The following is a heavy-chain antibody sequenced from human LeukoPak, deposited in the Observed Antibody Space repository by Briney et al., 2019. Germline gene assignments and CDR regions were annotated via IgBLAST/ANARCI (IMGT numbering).Heavy chain of an antibody. J-gene: IGHJ4*02. CDR3: ARLGMAASYFYDSSGDKFDY. D-gene: IGHD3-22*01. CDR2: IYYSGTV. Sequence: PSETLSLTCAVYGGSFSGYYWSWIRQHPGKGLEWMGHIYYSGTVYYNPSLRSRVSISVDTSKNQFSLGLSSVTVADTAVYYCARLGMAASYFYDSSGDKFDYWGQGTLVTVSS. CDR1: GGSFSGYY. V-gene: IGHV4-31*11.